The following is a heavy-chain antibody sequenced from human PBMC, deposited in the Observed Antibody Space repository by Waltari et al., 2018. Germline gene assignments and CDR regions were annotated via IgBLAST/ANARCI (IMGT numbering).Heavy chain of an antibody. V-gene: IGHV3-23*04. CDR3: AKGSTTMTSPFDH. CDR1: GFTFYTFA. J-gene: IGHJ4*02. CDR2: ISGRGDST. D-gene: IGHD4-17*01. Sequence: EVQLVESGGGLVQPGGSLRLSCASSGFTFYTFAMNLVRQTPGKGLEWVSGISGRGDSTYYADSVKGRFTISRDNSKNTLYLQMNSLRAEDTAVYYCAKGSTTMTSPFDHWGQGTLVTVSS.